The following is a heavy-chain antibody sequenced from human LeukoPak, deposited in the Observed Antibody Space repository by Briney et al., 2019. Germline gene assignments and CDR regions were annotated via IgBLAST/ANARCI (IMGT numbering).Heavy chain of an antibody. Sequence: SETLSLTCTVSGGSFSNYYCSWIRQPPGKGLEWIGYIYDTGSTNYNPSLKSRVTISIDTSKNQFSLKLSSVTAADTAVYYCARAVTSSSSWYKWVNWFDPWGQGTLVTVSS. V-gene: IGHV4-59*12. J-gene: IGHJ5*02. CDR2: IYDTGST. CDR3: ARAVTSSSSWYKWVNWFDP. D-gene: IGHD6-13*01. CDR1: GGSFSNYY.